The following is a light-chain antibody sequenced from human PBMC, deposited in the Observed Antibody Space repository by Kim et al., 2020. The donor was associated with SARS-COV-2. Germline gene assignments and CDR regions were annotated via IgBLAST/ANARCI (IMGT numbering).Light chain of an antibody. CDR2: QDS. CDR3: QAWDSSTWV. V-gene: IGLV3-1*01. CDR1: KLGDKY. J-gene: IGLJ3*02. Sequence: VSPVQTASITCSGDKLGDKYACWYQQKPGQSPVLVIYQDSKRPSGIPERFSGSNSGNTATLTISGTQAMDEADYYCQAWDSSTWVFGGGTQLTVL.